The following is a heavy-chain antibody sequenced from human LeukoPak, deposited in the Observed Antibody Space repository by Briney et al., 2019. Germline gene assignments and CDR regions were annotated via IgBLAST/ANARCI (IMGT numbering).Heavy chain of an antibody. V-gene: IGHV1-2*06. CDR3: ARSIAAAGNFGDY. D-gene: IGHD6-13*01. Sequence: ASVKVSFKASGYTFTGYYMHWVRQAPGQGLEWMGRINPNSGGTNYAQKFQGRVTMTRDTSISTAYMELSRLRSDDTAVYYCARSIAAAGNFGDYWGQGTLVTVSS. J-gene: IGHJ4*02. CDR1: GYTFTGYY. CDR2: INPNSGGT.